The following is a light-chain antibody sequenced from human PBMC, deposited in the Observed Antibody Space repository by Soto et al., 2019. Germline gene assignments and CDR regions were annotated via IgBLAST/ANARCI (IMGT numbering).Light chain of an antibody. CDR2: GAS. J-gene: IGKJ4*01. V-gene: IGKV3-20*01. CDR3: QQLSSYPLT. CDR1: QSLNARY. Sequence: IVLTQSPGTLSLSAGERATLSCRASQSLNARYLAWYQVKPGQAPRLLFYGASSRATGIPDRFIGSGSGTDCTLTITRLETEDFAVYYCQQLSSYPLTFGGGTKVDI.